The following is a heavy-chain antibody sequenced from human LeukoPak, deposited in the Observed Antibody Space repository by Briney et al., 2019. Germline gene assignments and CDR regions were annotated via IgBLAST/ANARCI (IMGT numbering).Heavy chain of an antibody. CDR1: GGSISSYY. CDR2: IYTSGST. Sequence: SETLSLTCTVSGGSISSYYWSWLRQPPGKGLEWIGYIYTSGSTNYNPSLKSRVTISVDTSKNQFSLKLSSVAAADPAVYYCARLGFGAYYFDYWGQGTLVTVSS. V-gene: IGHV4-4*09. CDR3: ARLGFGAYYFDY. D-gene: IGHD3-10*01. J-gene: IGHJ4*02.